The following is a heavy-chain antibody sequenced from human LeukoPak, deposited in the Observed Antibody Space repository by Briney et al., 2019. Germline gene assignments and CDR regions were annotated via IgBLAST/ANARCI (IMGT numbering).Heavy chain of an antibody. D-gene: IGHD3-22*01. Sequence: GGSLRLSCAASGFPLSSYAMSWVRQASGKGLEWVSATSSSDPGTYYADSVRGRFTISRDNSKNTLYLQMNSLRAEDTAVYYCARDVMRGITMMSAGAFDIWGQGTMVTVSS. J-gene: IGHJ3*02. V-gene: IGHV3-23*01. CDR1: GFPLSSYA. CDR3: ARDVMRGITMMSAGAFDI. CDR2: TSSSDPGT.